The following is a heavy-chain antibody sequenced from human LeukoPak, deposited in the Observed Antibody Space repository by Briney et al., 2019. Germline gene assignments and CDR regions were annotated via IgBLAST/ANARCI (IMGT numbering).Heavy chain of an antibody. D-gene: IGHD3-16*01. J-gene: IGHJ3*02. CDR3: TRGRPAERRRFRFGAFDI. CDR1: AGSISTFY. V-gene: IGHV4-59*01. Sequence: PSETLSLTCTVSAGSISTFYWSWIRQPANRGLKWIGYIDNSGNTNYNPSLKSRVSMSVDTSKNQFSLELRSVTAADTAVYYCTRGRPAERRRFRFGAFDIWGQGTTVTVSP. CDR2: IDNSGNT.